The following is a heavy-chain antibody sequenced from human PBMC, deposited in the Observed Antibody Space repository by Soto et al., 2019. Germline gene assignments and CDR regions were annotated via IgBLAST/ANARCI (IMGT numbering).Heavy chain of an antibody. D-gene: IGHD1-1*01. CDR1: GGTFSSYT. CDR3: ARVGGGDGYNSYYYYGMDV. Sequence: QVQLVQSGAEVKKPGSSVKVSCKASGGTFSSYTISWVRQAPGQGLEWMGRIIPILGIANYAQKFQGRVTITADKATSRAYMELSSLRSEDTAVYYCARVGGGDGYNSYYYYGMDVWGQGTTVTVSS. CDR2: IIPILGIA. J-gene: IGHJ6*02. V-gene: IGHV1-69*02.